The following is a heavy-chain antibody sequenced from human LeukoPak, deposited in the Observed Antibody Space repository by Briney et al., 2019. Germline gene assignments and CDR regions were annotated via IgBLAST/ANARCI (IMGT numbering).Heavy chain of an antibody. J-gene: IGHJ5*02. CDR3: ARDLYDFWSGYFGGRWFDP. V-gene: IGHV4-59*01. CDR2: IYYSGST. Sequence: PSETLPLTCTVSGGSISSYYWSWIRQPPGKGLEWIGYIYYSGSTNYNPSLKSRVTISVDTSKNQFSLKLSSVTAADTAVYYCARDLYDFWSGYFGGRWFDPWGQGTLVTVSS. D-gene: IGHD3-3*01. CDR1: GGSISSYY.